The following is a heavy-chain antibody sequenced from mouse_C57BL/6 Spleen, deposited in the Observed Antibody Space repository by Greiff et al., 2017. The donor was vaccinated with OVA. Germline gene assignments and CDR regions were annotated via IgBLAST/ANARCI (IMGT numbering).Heavy chain of an antibody. D-gene: IGHD2-4*01. CDR1: GYTFTSYW. CDR3: ARGGLRRGGFAY. J-gene: IGHJ3*01. CDR2: IDPSDSYT. Sequence: QVQLQQPGAELVMPGASVKLSCKASGYTFTSYWMHWVKQRPGQGLEWIGEIDPSDSYTNYNQKFKGKSTLTVDKSSSTAYMQLSSLTSEDSAVYYCARGGLRRGGFAYWGQGTLVTVSA. V-gene: IGHV1-69*01.